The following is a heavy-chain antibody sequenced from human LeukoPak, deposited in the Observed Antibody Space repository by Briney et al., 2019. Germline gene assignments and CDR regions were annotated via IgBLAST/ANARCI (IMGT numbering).Heavy chain of an antibody. CDR2: INHSGST. D-gene: IGHD3-22*01. CDR3: ARGLGPYYYDSSGYHTGWFDP. Sequence: SETLSLTCAVYGGSFSGYYWSWIRQPPGKGLEWIGEINHSGSTNYNPSLKSRVTISVDTSKNQFSLKLSSVTAADTAVYYCARGLGPYYYDSSGYHTGWFDPWGQGTLVTVSS. J-gene: IGHJ5*02. V-gene: IGHV4-34*01. CDR1: GGSFSGYY.